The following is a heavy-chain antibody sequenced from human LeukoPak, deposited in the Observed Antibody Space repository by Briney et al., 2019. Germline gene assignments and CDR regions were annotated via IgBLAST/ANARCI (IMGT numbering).Heavy chain of an antibody. CDR1: GGSFSGYY. J-gene: IGHJ5*02. Sequence: SETLSLTCAVYGGSFSGYYWSWIRQPPGKGLEWIGEINHSGSTNYNPSLKSRVTMPVDTSKNQFSLKLSSVTAADTAVYYCARLRIVATKEGWFDPWGQGTLVTVSS. CDR2: INHSGST. D-gene: IGHD5-12*01. V-gene: IGHV4-34*01. CDR3: ARLRIVATKEGWFDP.